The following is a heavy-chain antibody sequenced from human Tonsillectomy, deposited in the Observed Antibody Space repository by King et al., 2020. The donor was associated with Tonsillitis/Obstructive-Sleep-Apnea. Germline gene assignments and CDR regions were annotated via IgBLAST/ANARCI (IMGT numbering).Heavy chain of an antibody. CDR2: IYYSGST. J-gene: IGHJ3*02. CDR3: ARAYYDILTGYLDDAFDI. CDR1: GGSISSYY. D-gene: IGHD3-9*01. Sequence: QLQESGPGLVKPSETLSLTCTVSGGSISSYYWSWIRQPPGKGLEWIGYIYYSGSTNYNPSLKSRVTISVDTSKNQFSLKLSSVTAADTAVYYCARAYYDILTGYLDDAFDIWGQGTMVTVSS. V-gene: IGHV4-59*08.